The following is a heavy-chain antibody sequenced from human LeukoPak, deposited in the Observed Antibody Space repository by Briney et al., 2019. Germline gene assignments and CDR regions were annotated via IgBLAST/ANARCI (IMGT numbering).Heavy chain of an antibody. CDR3: ASAIYDSSGYYRGDAFDI. CDR1: GGSISSYY. V-gene: IGHV4-59*01. J-gene: IGHJ3*02. CDR2: IYYSGST. D-gene: IGHD3-22*01. Sequence: SETLSLTRTVSGGSISSYYWSWIRQPPGKGLEWIGYIYYSGSTNYNPSLKSRVTISVDTSKNQFSLKLSSVTAADTAVYYCASAIYDSSGYYRGDAFDIWGQGTMVTVSS.